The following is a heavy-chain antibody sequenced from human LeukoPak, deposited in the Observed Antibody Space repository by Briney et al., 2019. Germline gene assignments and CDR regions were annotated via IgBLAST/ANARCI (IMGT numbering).Heavy chain of an antibody. V-gene: IGHV4-39*01. CDR2: IYYRGST. D-gene: IGHD4-11*01. CDR1: GGPISSSSYY. CDR3: ARHPSNLRFYYYDMDV. J-gene: IGHJ6*02. Sequence: SETLSLTCTVSGGPISSSSYYWGWIRQPPGKGLEWIGTIYYRGSTYYNPSLKSRVTISVDTSKNQFSLKLSSVTAADTAVYSCARHPSNLRFYYYDMDVWGQGTTVTVSS.